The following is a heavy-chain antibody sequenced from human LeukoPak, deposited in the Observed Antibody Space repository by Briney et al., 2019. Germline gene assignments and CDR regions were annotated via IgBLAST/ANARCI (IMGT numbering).Heavy chain of an antibody. J-gene: IGHJ4*02. CDR1: GGSISSYY. CDR2: IYYSGST. D-gene: IGHD2-15*01. CDR3: TRSFSGVAAIFYFDS. Sequence: EPSETLSPTCTVSGGSISSYYWSWIRQHPGKGLEWIGYIYYSGSTYYNPSLKSRVTISVDTSKNQFSLKLSSVTAADTAVYYCTRSFSGVAAIFYFDSWGQGALVTVSS. V-gene: IGHV4-59*06.